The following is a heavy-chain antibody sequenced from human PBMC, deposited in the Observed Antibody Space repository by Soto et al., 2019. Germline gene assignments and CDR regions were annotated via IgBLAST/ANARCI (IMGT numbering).Heavy chain of an antibody. V-gene: IGHV1-69*02. CDR3: ASIGVAGAIDY. CDR2: IIPILGIA. D-gene: IGHD6-19*01. CDR1: GGTFSSYT. J-gene: IGHJ4*02. Sequence: QVQLVQSGAEVKKPGSSVKVSCKASGGTFSSYTISWVRQAPGQGLEWMGRIIPILGIANYAQKFQGRVTTTADKSTSTAYMELSSLRSEDTAVYYCASIGVAGAIDYWGQGTLVTVSS.